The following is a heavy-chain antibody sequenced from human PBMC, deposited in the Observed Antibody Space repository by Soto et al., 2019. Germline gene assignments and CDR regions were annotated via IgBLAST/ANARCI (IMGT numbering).Heavy chain of an antibody. J-gene: IGHJ6*02. D-gene: IGHD2-2*01. CDR1: GFSFSTYS. CDR2: IGRRSDI. CDR3: AREEHAWLLAYGLDV. Sequence: PGGSLRLSCEASGFSFSTYSMHWVRQAPGKELEWVSSIGRRSDIYYADSVKGRFTISRDNAKNSVSLQMNSLRDEDTAVYYCAREEHAWLLAYGLDVWGQGTTVPVSS. V-gene: IGHV3-21*01.